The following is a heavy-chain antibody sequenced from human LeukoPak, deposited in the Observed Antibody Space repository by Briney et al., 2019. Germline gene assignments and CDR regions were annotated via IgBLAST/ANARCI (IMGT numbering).Heavy chain of an antibody. V-gene: IGHV4-34*01. CDR1: GGSFSGYY. Sequence: SETLSLTCAVYGGSFSGYYWSWIRQPPGKRVEWIKEINHLGNTNYNPSLKSRVTISVDTSKNQFSLTVSSVTAADTAIYYCARRSGGFSSSWFDYWGRGTLVTVSS. CDR2: INHLGNT. CDR3: ARRSGGFSSSWFDY. J-gene: IGHJ5*01. D-gene: IGHD6-13*01.